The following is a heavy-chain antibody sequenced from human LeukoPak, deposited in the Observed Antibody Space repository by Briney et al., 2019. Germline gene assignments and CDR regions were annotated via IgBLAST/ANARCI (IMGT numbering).Heavy chain of an antibody. V-gene: IGHV3-73*01. CDR1: GFTFSGSA. CDR2: IRSKANSYAT. CDR3: TTLSRDPYY. Sequence: GGSLRLSCAASGFTFSGSAMHWVRQASGKGLEWVGRIRSKANSYATAYAASVKGRFTISRDDSKNTAYLQMNSLKTGDTAVYYCTTLSRDPYYWGQGALVTVSS. J-gene: IGHJ4*02. D-gene: IGHD5-24*01.